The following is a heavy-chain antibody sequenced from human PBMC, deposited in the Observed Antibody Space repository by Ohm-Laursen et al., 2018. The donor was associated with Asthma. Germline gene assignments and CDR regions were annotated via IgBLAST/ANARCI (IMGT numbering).Heavy chain of an antibody. Sequence: GSSVKVSCKASGGTFSSYAISWVRQAPGQGLEWMGGIIPIFGTANYAQKFQGRVTITADESTSTAYMELSSLRSEDTAVYYCARDMQQWLAQNYYYYYGMDVWGQGTTVTVSS. J-gene: IGHJ6*02. CDR1: GGTFSSYA. D-gene: IGHD6-19*01. CDR3: ARDMQQWLAQNYYYYYGMDV. V-gene: IGHV1-69*01. CDR2: IIPIFGTA.